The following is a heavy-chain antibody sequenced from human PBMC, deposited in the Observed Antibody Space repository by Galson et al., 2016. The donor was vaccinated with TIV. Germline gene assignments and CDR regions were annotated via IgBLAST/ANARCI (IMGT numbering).Heavy chain of an antibody. CDR1: GFSFSTYG. V-gene: IGHV3-30*02. CDR3: AKDGYAGLTTSTQCTSSSCYVDY. CDR2: IRFDRSDE. Sequence: SLRLSCAASGFSFSTYGMYWVRQAPGKGLEWVAVIRFDRSDEYYGDSVRGRFTISRANSMNTLYLQMNSLRIEDTALYYCAKDGYAGLTTSTQCTSSSCYVDYWGQGALVTVSS. D-gene: IGHD2-2*01. J-gene: IGHJ4*02.